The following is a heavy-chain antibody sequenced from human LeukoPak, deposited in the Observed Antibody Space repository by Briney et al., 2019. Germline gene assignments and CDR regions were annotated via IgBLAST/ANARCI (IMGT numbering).Heavy chain of an antibody. CDR3: ARTGRLEQWLVDY. CDR1: GFTFSSYA. V-gene: IGHV3-30*04. D-gene: IGHD6-19*01. CDR2: ISYDGSNK. Sequence: GGSLRLPCAASGFTFSSYAMHWVRQAPGKGLEWVAVISYDGSNKFYADSVKGRFTISRDNSKNTLYLLMNSLRTEDTAVYYCARTGRLEQWLVDYWGQGSLVTVSS. J-gene: IGHJ4*02.